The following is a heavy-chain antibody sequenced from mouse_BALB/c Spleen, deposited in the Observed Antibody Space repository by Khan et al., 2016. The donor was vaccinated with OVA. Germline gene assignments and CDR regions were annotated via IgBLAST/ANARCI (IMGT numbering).Heavy chain of an antibody. J-gene: IGHJ3*01. CDR3: ARDYWFTY. D-gene: IGHD1-1*02. CDR1: GFTFSNYA. Sequence: EVELVESGGDLVKPGGSLKLSCAASGFTFSNYAMSWVRQTPEKRLEWVASISSGGTTYYPDSVKGRFTIPRDNARNILYLQMNSLRSEYTAMFYVARDYWFTYWGQGTLVTVSA. V-gene: IGHV5-6-5*01. CDR2: ISSGGTT.